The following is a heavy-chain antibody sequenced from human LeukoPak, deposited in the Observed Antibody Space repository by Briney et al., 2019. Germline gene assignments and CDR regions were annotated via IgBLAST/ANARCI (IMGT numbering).Heavy chain of an antibody. J-gene: IGHJ3*02. CDR3: ARRPGYTYGYDYAFDI. D-gene: IGHD5-18*01. Sequence: GESLQISCKGSGYSFTTYWIGWVRQMPGKGLEWMGMIYPGDSDTRYSPSFQGQVTISADKSISTAYLQWSSLKASDTAMYYCARRPGYTYGYDYAFDIWGQGTMVTVSS. CDR1: GYSFTTYW. V-gene: IGHV5-51*01. CDR2: IYPGDSDT.